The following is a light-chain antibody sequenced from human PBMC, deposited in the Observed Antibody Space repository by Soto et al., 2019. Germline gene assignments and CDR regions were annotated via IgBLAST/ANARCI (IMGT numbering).Light chain of an antibody. Sequence: NFMLTQPHSVSESPGKTVTISCTGSSGSIASNYVQWYQQRPGSAPTTVIYKDDQRPSGFPDRFSGSIDSSSNSASLTISGLKTEDGADYYCQSYDSSNHVVFGGGTKLTVL. CDR2: KDD. J-gene: IGLJ2*01. V-gene: IGLV6-57*02. CDR1: SGSIASNY. CDR3: QSYDSSNHVV.